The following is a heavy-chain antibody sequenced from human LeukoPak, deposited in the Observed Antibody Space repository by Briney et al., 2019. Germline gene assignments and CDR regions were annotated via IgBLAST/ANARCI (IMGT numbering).Heavy chain of an antibody. CDR3: AKRGFCSGGSCYSFHFDY. V-gene: IGHV3-30*18. D-gene: IGHD2-15*01. Sequence: GGSLRLSCTASGFTFNSHGMHWVRQAPGKGLEWVALISYEGSNIKYADSVKGRFTISRDNSKNTLYLQMNSLRAEDTALYYWAKRGFCSGGSCYSFHFDYWGQGTLVTVSS. CDR2: ISYEGSNI. CDR1: GFTFNSHG. J-gene: IGHJ4*02.